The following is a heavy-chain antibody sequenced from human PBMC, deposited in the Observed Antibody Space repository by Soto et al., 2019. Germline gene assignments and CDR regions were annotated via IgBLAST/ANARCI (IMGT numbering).Heavy chain of an antibody. J-gene: IGHJ4*02. CDR2: ISGYKGNT. D-gene: IGHD3-16*01. CDR1: GYTFTNYG. V-gene: IGHV1-18*01. Sequence: QVQLVQSGAEVKKPGASVQVSCKASGYTFTNYGISWVRQGPGQGLEWMGWISGYKGNTNYAQKFQGRVIMTIDTSTSTAYMELRSLRSDDTAFFYCAREGPEHYVSEPFDFWGQGTLVTVSS. CDR3: AREGPEHYVSEPFDF.